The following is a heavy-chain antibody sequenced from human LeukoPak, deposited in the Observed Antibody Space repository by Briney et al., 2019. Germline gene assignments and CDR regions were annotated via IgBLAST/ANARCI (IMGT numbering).Heavy chain of an antibody. CDR3: AKDEYYYDSSGFGRFDP. Sequence: GGSLRLSCAASGFTFSSYAMSWVRQAPGKGLEWVSAISGSDGSTYYADSVKGRFTISRDNSKNTLYLQMNSLRAGDTAVYYCAKDEYYYDSSGFGRFDPWGQGTLVTVSS. J-gene: IGHJ5*02. D-gene: IGHD3-22*01. V-gene: IGHV3-23*01. CDR1: GFTFSSYA. CDR2: ISGSDGST.